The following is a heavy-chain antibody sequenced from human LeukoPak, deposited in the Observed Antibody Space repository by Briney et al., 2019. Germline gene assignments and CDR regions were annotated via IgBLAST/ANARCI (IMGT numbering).Heavy chain of an antibody. CDR1: GFTFSSYE. CDR2: ISSSGSTI. CDR3: ARALRTVWGYYFDY. Sequence: GGSLRLSCAASGFTFSSYEMNWVRQAPGKGLEWVSYISSSGSTIYYADSVKGRFTISRDNAKNSLYLLMNGLRAEDTAVYYCARALRTVWGYYFDYWGQGTLVTVSS. J-gene: IGHJ4*02. V-gene: IGHV3-48*03. D-gene: IGHD4-17*01.